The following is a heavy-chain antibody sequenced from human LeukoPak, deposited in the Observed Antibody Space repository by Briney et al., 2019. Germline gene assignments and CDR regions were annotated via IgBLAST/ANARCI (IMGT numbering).Heavy chain of an antibody. D-gene: IGHD1-26*01. CDR2: ISSSGSTI. J-gene: IGHJ4*02. Sequence: PGGSLRLSCAASGFTFSDYYMSWIRQAPGKGLEWVSYISSSGSTIYYADSVKGRFTISRDNSKNTLYLQMNSLRAEDTAVYYCAKAANEWALLAGYFDYWGQGTLVTVSS. V-gene: IGHV3-11*01. CDR3: AKAANEWALLAGYFDY. CDR1: GFTFSDYY.